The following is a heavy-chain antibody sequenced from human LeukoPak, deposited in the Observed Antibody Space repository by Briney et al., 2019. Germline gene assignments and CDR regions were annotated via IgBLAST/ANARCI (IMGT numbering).Heavy chain of an antibody. CDR3: ASGDYVWGGYRYMALDY. V-gene: IGHV4-34*01. CDR2: INHSGST. J-gene: IGHJ4*02. CDR1: GGSFSGYY. Sequence: SETLSLTCAVYGGSFSGYYWSWIRQPPGKGLEWIGEINHSGSTNYNPSLKSRVTISVDTSKNQFSLKLSSVTAADTAVYYCASGDYVWGGYRYMALDYWGQGTLVTVSS. D-gene: IGHD3-16*02.